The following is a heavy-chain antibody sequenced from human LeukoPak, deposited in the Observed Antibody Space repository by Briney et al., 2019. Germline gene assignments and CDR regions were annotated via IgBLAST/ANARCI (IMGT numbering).Heavy chain of an antibody. CDR1: GFTFSSYA. CDR3: AKESYYYDSSRYQTGEKNFDY. CDR2: ISGSGGST. J-gene: IGHJ4*02. V-gene: IGHV3-23*01. D-gene: IGHD3-22*01. Sequence: GGSLRLSCAASGFTFSSYAMSWVRQAPGKGLEWVSAISGSGGSTYYADSVKGRFTISRDNSKNTLYLQMNSLRAEDTAVYYCAKESYYYDSSRYQTGEKNFDYWGQGTLVTVSS.